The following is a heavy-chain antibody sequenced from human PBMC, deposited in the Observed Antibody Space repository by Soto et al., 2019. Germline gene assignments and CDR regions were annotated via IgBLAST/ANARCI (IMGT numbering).Heavy chain of an antibody. CDR2: ISAYNGNT. CDR3: ARDWSITMVRVQGY. J-gene: IGHJ4*02. Sequence: QVQLVQYGAEVKKPGASVKVSCKASGYTFTSYGIRWVRQAPGQGLEWMGWISAYNGNTNYAQKLQGRVTMTTDTSTSTAYMELRSLRSDDTAVYHCARDWSITMVRVQGYWGQGTLVTVSS. CDR1: GYTFTSYG. D-gene: IGHD3-10*01. V-gene: IGHV1-18*01.